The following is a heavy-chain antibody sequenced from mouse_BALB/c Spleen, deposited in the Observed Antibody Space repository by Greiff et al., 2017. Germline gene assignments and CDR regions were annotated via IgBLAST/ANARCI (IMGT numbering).Heavy chain of an antibody. V-gene: IGHV1-18*01. CDR1: GYTFTDYN. CDR2: INPNNGGT. CDR3: ARRGYYGRSPRYYAMDY. D-gene: IGHD1-1*01. Sequence: EVQLQQSGPELVKPGASVKIPCKASGYTFTDYNMDWVKQSHGKSLEWIGDINPNNGGTIYNQKFKGKATLTVDKSSSTAYMELRSLTSEDTAVYYCARRGYYGRSPRYYAMDYWGQGTSVTVSS. J-gene: IGHJ4*01.